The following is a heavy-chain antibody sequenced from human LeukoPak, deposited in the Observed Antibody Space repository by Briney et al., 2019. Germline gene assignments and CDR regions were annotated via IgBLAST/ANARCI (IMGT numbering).Heavy chain of an antibody. CDR2: ISSSSSYI. CDR3: AKARGAYYYYGMDV. J-gene: IGHJ6*02. Sequence: GGSLRLSCAASGFTFSSYSMNWVRQAPGKGLEWVSSISSSSSYIYYADSVKGRFTISRDNAKNSLYLQMNSLRAEDTALYYCAKARGAYYYYGMDVWGQGTTVTVSS. V-gene: IGHV3-21*04. CDR1: GFTFSSYS. D-gene: IGHD3-10*01.